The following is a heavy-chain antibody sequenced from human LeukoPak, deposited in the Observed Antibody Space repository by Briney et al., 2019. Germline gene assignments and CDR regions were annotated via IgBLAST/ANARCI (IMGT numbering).Heavy chain of an antibody. D-gene: IGHD3-16*01. Sequence: GGSLRLSCAASGFTFSTYGMHWVRQAPGRGLEWVAVISHDERDKYYADFVKGRCTISRDNSKNTLYVQMNSLRVEDTAVYYCAKDLGYDYVWGEGNLYDYWGQGILVTVSS. J-gene: IGHJ4*02. CDR3: AKDLGYDYVWGEGNLYDY. CDR1: GFTFSTYG. V-gene: IGHV3-30*18. CDR2: ISHDERDK.